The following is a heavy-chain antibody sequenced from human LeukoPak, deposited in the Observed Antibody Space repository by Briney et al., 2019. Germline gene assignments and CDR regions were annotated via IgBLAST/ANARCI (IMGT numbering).Heavy chain of an antibody. CDR1: GFALSTYA. CDR3: AKDRPTVTTGVFDS. CDR2: ISGGGGTT. V-gene: IGHV3-23*01. Sequence: GGSLRLSCEASGFALSTYAMSWFRQASGKGLEWISGISGGGGTTYYTDSVKGRFTISRDISKNTLYLQMNRLTAEDTAVYYCAKDRPTVTTGVFDSWGQGTPVTVSS. J-gene: IGHJ4*02. D-gene: IGHD4-11*01.